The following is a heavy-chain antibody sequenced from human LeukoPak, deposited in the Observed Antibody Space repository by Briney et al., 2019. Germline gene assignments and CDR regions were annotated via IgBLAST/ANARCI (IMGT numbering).Heavy chain of an antibody. V-gene: IGHV3-21*01. CDR3: ARDGLVTRGSYYYMDV. J-gene: IGHJ6*03. CDR1: GFTFSSYS. Sequence: GGSQRLSCAASGFTFSSYSMNWVRQAPGKGLEWVSSISSSSSYIYYADSVKGRFTISRDNAKNSLYLQMNSLRAEDTAVYYCARDGLVTRGSYYYMDVWGKGTTVTVSS. D-gene: IGHD2/OR15-2a*01. CDR2: ISSSSSYI.